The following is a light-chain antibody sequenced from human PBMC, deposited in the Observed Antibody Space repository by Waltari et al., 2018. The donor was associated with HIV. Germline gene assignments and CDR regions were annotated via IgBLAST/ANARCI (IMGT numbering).Light chain of an antibody. J-gene: IGKJ3*01. Sequence: DIQMTQSPSPLYASVGDRVTITCRASQRISNSLAWYRQRPGKFPKLLIYGASTLQSGVPSRFTGSGSGTDFTLTITSLQPEDVATYFCQKYNNAPHTFGPGTTVDLK. V-gene: IGKV1-27*01. CDR1: QRISNS. CDR3: QKYNNAPHT. CDR2: GAS.